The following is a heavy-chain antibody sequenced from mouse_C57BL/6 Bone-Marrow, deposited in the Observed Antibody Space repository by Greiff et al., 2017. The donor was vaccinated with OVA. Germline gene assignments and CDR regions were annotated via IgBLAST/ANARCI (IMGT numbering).Heavy chain of an antibody. Sequence: QVQLKESGPELVKPGASVKISCKASGYAFSSSCMNWVKQTPGKGLEWIGRIYPGDGDTNYNGKFKGTATLTADKSSSTSYMQLSSLTSEDSAVYFCARSGGLGYFDVWGTGTTVTVSS. J-gene: IGHJ1*03. CDR1: GYAFSSSC. CDR3: ARSGGLGYFDV. D-gene: IGHD2-4*01. V-gene: IGHV1-82*01. CDR2: IYPGDGDT.